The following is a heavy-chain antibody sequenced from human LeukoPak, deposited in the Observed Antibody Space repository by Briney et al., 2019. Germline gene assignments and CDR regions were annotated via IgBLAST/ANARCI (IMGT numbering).Heavy chain of an antibody. CDR3: VRDAHSTGSYLDH. V-gene: IGHV3-30*04. D-gene: IGHD1-26*01. Sequence: PGGSLRLSCAASGFTFSNYGVHWVRQAPGKGLEWVTIISSDGTNKDYADSVKGRFTISRDTSKNTVYLQMNSLRTDDTAVYYCVRDAHSTGSYLDHWGQGTLVTVSS. CDR1: GFTFSNYG. CDR2: ISSDGTNK. J-gene: IGHJ4*02.